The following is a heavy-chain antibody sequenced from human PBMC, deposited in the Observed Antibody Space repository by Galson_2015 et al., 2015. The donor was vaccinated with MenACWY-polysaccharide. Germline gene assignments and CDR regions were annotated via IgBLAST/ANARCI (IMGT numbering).Heavy chain of an antibody. CDR1: GGSISSSNYY. V-gene: IGHV4-39*01. J-gene: IGHJ5*02. D-gene: IGHD3-9*01. CDR3: ARHTYYDILTGYGDNWFDP. CDR2: IYYSGGT. Sequence: SETPFLPCTVSGGSISSSNYYWGWIPQPPGKGLEWVGGIYYSGGTYYNPSLKSRVTISVDTSKNQFSLKLSSVTAADTAVYYCARHTYYDILTGYGDNWFDPWGQGTLVTVSS.